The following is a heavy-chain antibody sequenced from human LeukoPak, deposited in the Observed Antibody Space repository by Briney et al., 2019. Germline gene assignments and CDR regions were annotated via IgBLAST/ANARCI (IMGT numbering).Heavy chain of an antibody. CDR2: FDPEDGET. CDR1: GYTLTELS. Sequence: ASVKVSCKVSGYTLTELSMHWVRQAPGKGLEWIGGFDPEDGETIYAQKFQGRVTMTEDTSTDTAYMELSSLRSGDTAVYYCATGGLTNYDILTGYYKSKYYFDYWGQGTLVTVSS. V-gene: IGHV1-24*01. J-gene: IGHJ4*02. CDR3: ATGGLTNYDILTGYYKSKYYFDY. D-gene: IGHD3-9*01.